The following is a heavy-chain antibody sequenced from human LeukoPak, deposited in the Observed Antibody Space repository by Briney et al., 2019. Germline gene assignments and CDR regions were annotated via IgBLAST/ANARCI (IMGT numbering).Heavy chain of an antibody. D-gene: IGHD3-22*01. V-gene: IGHV3-11*01. CDR3: AKDYYESSGYYPLSVIDY. CDR1: GFTFSDYY. J-gene: IGHJ4*02. CDR2: ISSSGSTR. Sequence: KTGGSLRLSCAASGFTFSDYYMTWIRQAPGKGLEWVSYISSSGSTRYYADSVKGRFTISRDNAKNSLYLQMNSLRAEDTAVYYCAKDYYESSGYYPLSVIDYWGQGTRVTVSS.